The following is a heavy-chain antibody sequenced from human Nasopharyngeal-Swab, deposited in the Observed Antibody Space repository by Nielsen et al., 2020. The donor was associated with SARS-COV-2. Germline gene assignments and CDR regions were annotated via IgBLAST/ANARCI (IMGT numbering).Heavy chain of an antibody. V-gene: IGHV3-33*01. D-gene: IGHD3-9*01. CDR3: ARQYYDSLTGYLWGGMDV. CDR1: GFTFSSYG. Sequence: GGSLRLSCAASGFTFSSYGMHWVRQAPGKGLEWVAVIWYDGSNKYYADSVKGRFTISRDNSKNTLYLQMNSLRAEDTAVYYCARQYYDSLTGYLWGGMDVWGQGTTVTVSS. J-gene: IGHJ6*02. CDR2: IWYDGSNK.